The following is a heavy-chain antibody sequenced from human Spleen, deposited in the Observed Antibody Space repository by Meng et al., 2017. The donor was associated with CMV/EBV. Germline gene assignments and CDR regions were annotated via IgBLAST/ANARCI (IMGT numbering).Heavy chain of an antibody. V-gene: IGHV1-2*02. CDR2: INPNSGGK. CDR1: GYTYTGYY. D-gene: IGHD3-10*01. Sequence: ASVKVSCKASGYTYTGYYIHWVRQAPGQGLEWMGWINPNSGGKNYTANFQGRVTMTRDTSISTANMDLSSLRPDDTAVYYCARSYGAYDAFDVWGQGTMVTVSS. J-gene: IGHJ3*01. CDR3: ARSYGAYDAFDV.